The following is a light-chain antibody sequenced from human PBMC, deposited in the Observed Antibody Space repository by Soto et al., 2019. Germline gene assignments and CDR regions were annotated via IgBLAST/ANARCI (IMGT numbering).Light chain of an antibody. CDR1: QSISNW. V-gene: IGKV1-5*03. CDR2: KAS. CDR3: QQYNSYSWT. J-gene: IGKJ1*01. Sequence: DIQMTQSPSTLSASVGDRVTITCRASQSISNWLAWYQQKPGKAPKLLIYKASSLERGVPSRFSGRGSGTEFNLPISRLEPDDFATYYCQQYNSYSWTFGQGTKVEIK.